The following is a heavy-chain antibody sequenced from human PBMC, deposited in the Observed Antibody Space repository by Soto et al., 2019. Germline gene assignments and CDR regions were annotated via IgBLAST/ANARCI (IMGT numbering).Heavy chain of an antibody. D-gene: IGHD3-10*01. V-gene: IGHV1-69*04. CDR3: AREGPGVKFDF. CDR1: GGPFSSYG. J-gene: IGHJ4*02. CDR2: IIPFGEIT. Sequence: QVQLVQSGSEVKKPGSSVKVSCKASGGPFSSYGLSWVRQAPGQGLEWMGRIIPFGEITNFAQKFHDRVTITADTATSTAYMELRSLKSADTAVYYGAREGPGVKFDFWGQGTLVTVSS.